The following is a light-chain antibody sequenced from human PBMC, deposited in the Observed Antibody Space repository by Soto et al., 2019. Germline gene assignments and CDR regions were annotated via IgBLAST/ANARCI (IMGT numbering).Light chain of an antibody. CDR1: QSVSSSF. J-gene: IGKJ1*01. CDR3: QQYGRSPWT. Sequence: EIVLTQSPGTLSLSQGERATLSCRASQSVSSSFLAWYQQKPGQAPRLLIYGASSRATGIPDRFSGSGSGTDFTLTISRLEPEVFAVYYCQQYGRSPWTFGQGTKVEIK. CDR2: GAS. V-gene: IGKV3-20*01.